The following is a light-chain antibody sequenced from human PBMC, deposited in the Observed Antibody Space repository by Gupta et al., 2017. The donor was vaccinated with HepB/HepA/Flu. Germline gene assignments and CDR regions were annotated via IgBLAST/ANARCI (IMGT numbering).Light chain of an antibody. Sequence: DTVMTQSPLSLHVTPGEPASISCRSSQSLLHSNGYNDLDWYLQKPGQSPQLLIYLGSTRASGVPDRFSSGGSGADFTLKISSVEPEDVWVYYCMQGQQAPRTFGQGTKLEIK. CDR1: QSLLHSNGYND. CDR2: LGS. J-gene: IGKJ2*01. CDR3: MQGQQAPRT. V-gene: IGKV2-28*01.